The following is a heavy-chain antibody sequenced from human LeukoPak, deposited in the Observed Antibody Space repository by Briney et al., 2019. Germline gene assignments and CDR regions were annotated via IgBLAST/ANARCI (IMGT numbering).Heavy chain of an antibody. J-gene: IGHJ4*02. Sequence: GGSLRLSCAASGFTFSSSSMNWVRQAPGKGLEWVSSISSSSSYIYYADSVKGRFTISRDNAKYSLYLQMNSLRAEDTAVYYCASLPPGYSSSWYLDYWGQGTLVTVSS. CDR2: ISSSSSYI. CDR3: ASLPPGYSSSWYLDY. D-gene: IGHD6-13*01. CDR1: GFTFSSSS. V-gene: IGHV3-21*01.